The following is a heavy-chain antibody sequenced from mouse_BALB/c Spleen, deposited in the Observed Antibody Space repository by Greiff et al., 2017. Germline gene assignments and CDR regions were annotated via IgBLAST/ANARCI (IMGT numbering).Heavy chain of an antibody. CDR2: ISCYNGAT. J-gene: IGHJ1*01. CDR3: ARGGPSYWYFDV. V-gene: IGHV1S34*01. CDR1: GYSFTGYY. Sequence: LVKTGASVTISCKASGYSFTGYYMHWVKQSHGKSLEWIGYISCYNGATSYNQKFKGKATFTVDTSSSTAYMQFNSLTSEDSAVYYCARGGPSYWYFDVWGAGTTVTVSS.